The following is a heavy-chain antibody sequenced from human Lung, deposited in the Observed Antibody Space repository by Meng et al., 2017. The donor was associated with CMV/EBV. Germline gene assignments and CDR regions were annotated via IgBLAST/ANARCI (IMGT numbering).Heavy chain of an antibody. D-gene: IGHD2-2*01. CDR1: GYIFRGYY. CDR3: ARGLGDYCSTTSCSYGVDV. J-gene: IGHJ6*02. V-gene: IGHV1-2*02. Sequence: SVPVSXQPSGYIFRGYYIHWVRQAPGQGLEWMGWINPNSGGTNYAQKSQGRVTMTRDTSISTAYMDLSRLKSDDTAVYYCARGLGDYCSTTSCSYGVDVWGQGXTVTVSS. CDR2: INPNSGGT.